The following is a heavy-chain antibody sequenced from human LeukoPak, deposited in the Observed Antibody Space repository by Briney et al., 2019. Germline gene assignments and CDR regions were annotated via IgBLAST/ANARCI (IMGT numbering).Heavy chain of an antibody. V-gene: IGHV4-31*03. CDR3: ARDQGGYGSFDN. J-gene: IGHJ4*02. D-gene: IGHD5-12*01. Sequence: SETLSLICTVSGGSISSGGYYWSWIRQHPGKGPERIGNIHYSGGTYGNPSLKSRATMSVDTSKNQFSLRLTSVTAADTAVYYCARDQGGYGSFDNWGQGTLVTVSS. CDR2: IHYSGGT. CDR1: GGSISSGGYY.